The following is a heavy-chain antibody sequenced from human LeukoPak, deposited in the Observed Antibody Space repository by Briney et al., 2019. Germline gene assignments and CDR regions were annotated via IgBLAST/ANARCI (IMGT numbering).Heavy chain of an antibody. D-gene: IGHD5-12*01. CDR3: ARVSGYSGYDSA. Sequence: ASVKVSCKASGGTFISYAISWVRQAPGQGLEWMGGIIPIFGTANYAQKFQGRVTITADESTSTAYMELSSLRSEDTAVYYCARVSGYSGYDSAWGQGTLVTVSS. CDR1: GGTFISYA. J-gene: IGHJ4*02. CDR2: IIPIFGTA. V-gene: IGHV1-69*01.